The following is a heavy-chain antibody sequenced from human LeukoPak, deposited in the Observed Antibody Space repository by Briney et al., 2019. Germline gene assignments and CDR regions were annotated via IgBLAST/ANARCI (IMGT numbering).Heavy chain of an antibody. J-gene: IGHJ4*02. V-gene: IGHV4-31*03. CDR3: ARRGYYDSSGYSDY. CDR2: IYYSGST. CDR1: GGSISSGGYY. D-gene: IGHD3-22*01. Sequence: SETLSLTCTVSGGSISSGGYYWSWIRQHPGKGLEWIGYIYYSGSTYYNPSLKSRVTISVDTSKNQFSLKLSSVTAADTAVYYCARRGYYDSSGYSDYWGQGTLVTVSS.